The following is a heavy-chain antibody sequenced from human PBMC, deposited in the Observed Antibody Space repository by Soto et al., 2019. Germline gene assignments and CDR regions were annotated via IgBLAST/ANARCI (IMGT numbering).Heavy chain of an antibody. CDR3: ARDPHNVAFDI. Sequence: GGSLRLSCAASGFTVSSNYMSWVRQAPGKGLEWVSVIYSGGSTYYADSVKGRFTISRDNSKNTLYLQMNSLRAEDTAVYYCARDPHNVAFDIWGQGTMVTVSS. J-gene: IGHJ3*02. CDR1: GFTVSSNY. V-gene: IGHV3-66*02. D-gene: IGHD1-20*01. CDR2: IYSGGST.